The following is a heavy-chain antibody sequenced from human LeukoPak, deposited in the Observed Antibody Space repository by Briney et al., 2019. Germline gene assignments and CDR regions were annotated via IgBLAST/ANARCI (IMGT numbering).Heavy chain of an antibody. D-gene: IGHD5-18*01. CDR2: INPSSDGGTT. Sequence: GGSLRLSCAASGFTFSNYAMTWVRQAPGKGLEWVGHINPSSDGGTTDYAAPVKGRSSISRDDSKNTLHLQMNRLKTEDTAVYYCTTGTWIQLWLADYWGQGTLVTVSS. CDR1: GFTFSNYA. V-gene: IGHV3-15*01. J-gene: IGHJ4*02. CDR3: TTGTWIQLWLADY.